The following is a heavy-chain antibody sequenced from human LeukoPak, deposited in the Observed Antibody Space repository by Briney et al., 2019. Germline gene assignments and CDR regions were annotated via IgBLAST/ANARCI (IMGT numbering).Heavy chain of an antibody. Sequence: PGGSLRLSCAASGFTFSSYEMNWVRQAPDKGLEWVAVISYDGSNKYYADSVKGRFTISRDNSKNTLYLQMNSLRPEDTAVYYCAKDRRLTTMVRGVFLKTAFDYWGQGTLVTVSS. D-gene: IGHD3-10*01. CDR3: AKDRRLTTMVRGVFLKTAFDY. J-gene: IGHJ4*02. CDR2: ISYDGSNK. CDR1: GFTFSSYE. V-gene: IGHV3-30*04.